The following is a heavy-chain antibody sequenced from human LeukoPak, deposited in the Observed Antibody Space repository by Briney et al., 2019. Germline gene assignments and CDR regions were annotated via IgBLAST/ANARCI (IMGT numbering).Heavy chain of an antibody. V-gene: IGHV3-30*03. D-gene: IGHD3/OR15-3a*01. CDR2: ISYDGSNK. CDR1: GFTFTSYG. CDR3: ARDLGLTEPEDYYYYGMDV. J-gene: IGHJ6*02. Sequence: GRSLRLSCAASGFTFTSYGMHWVRQAPGKGLEWVAVISYDGSNKYYADSVKGRFTISRDNSKNTLYLQMNSLRAEDTAVYYCARDLGLTEPEDYYYYGMDVWGQGTTVTVSS.